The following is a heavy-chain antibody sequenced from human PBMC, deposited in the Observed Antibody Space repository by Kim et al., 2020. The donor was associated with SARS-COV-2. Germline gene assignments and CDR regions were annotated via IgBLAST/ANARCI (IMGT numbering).Heavy chain of an antibody. Sequence: ATDYAAPVKGRFTVSRDDSKNMAYLQMDNVKSDDTAVYYCTRSRGFGYDSWGQGTLVTVSS. D-gene: IGHD3-22*01. J-gene: IGHJ1*01. CDR2: AT. V-gene: IGHV3-73*01. CDR3: TRSRGFGYDS.